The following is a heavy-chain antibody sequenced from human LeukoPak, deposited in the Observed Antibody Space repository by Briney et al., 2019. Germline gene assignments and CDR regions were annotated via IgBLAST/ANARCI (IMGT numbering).Heavy chain of an antibody. J-gene: IGHJ4*02. CDR2: IIPILDVT. CDR1: GGTFTNYA. Sequence: SVKVSCKASGGTFTNYAINWVRQAPGQGIEWMGRIIPILDVTNYAQKFQGRVTITADQSTSTAYMELSSLRSEDTAVYYCAREGGVDILTGFQYWGQGTLVTVSS. CDR3: AREGGVDILTGFQY. V-gene: IGHV1-69*04. D-gene: IGHD3-9*01.